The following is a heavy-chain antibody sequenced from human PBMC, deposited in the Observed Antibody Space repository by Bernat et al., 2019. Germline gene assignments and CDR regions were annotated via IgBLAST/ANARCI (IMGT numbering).Heavy chain of an antibody. J-gene: IGHJ4*02. D-gene: IGHD4-17*01. CDR3: ARWGVRGIRYMTTVTFLDY. CDR1: GGSFSGYY. V-gene: IGHV4-34*01. Sequence: QVQLQQWGAGLLKPSETLSLTCAVYGGSFSGYYWSWIRQPPGKGLEWIGEINHSGSTNYNPSLKSRVTISVDTSKNPFSLKLSSVTAADTAVYYCARWGVRGIRYMTTVTFLDYWGQGTLVTVSS. CDR2: INHSGST.